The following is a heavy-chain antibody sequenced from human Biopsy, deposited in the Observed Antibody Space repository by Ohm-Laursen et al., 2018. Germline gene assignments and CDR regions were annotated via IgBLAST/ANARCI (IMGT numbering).Heavy chain of an antibody. CDR3: ARRGSGGRSFDH. V-gene: IGHV4-59*08. Sequence: GTLSLTCSVSGGSISSFYWTWIRQPPGKGPEWIGDISDSGSTNYKPSLKSRVIISVDTSKNQFSLNLSSVTAADTAVYYCARRGSGGRSFDHWGRGTLVTVSS. J-gene: IGHJ4*02. CDR1: GGSISSFY. CDR2: ISDSGST. D-gene: IGHD2-15*01.